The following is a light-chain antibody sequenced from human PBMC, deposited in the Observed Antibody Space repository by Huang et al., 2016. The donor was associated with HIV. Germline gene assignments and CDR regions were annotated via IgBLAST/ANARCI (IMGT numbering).Light chain of an antibody. CDR3: QQYYSYRT. J-gene: IGKJ1*01. CDR2: AAS. CDR1: QDINNF. Sequence: AIRMTQSPSSLSASTGDRVNITCRASQDINNFLAWYQQKPGKAPNLLIYAASILETGVPSRFSGSGSGTEFNLSISCLQSEDFATYYCQQYYSYRTFDQGTQVEIK. V-gene: IGKV1-8*01.